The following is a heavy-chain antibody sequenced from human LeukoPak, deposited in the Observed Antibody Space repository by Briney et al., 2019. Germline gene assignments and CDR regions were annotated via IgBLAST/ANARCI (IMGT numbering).Heavy chain of an antibody. V-gene: IGHV4-59*06. D-gene: IGHD4-17*01. J-gene: IGHJ4*02. CDR1: GGSISSYY. CDR3: AISGGDYGWTFDY. Sequence: SETLSLTCTVSGGSISSYYWSWIRQPPGKGLEWIGYIYHSGSTYYNPSLKSRVTISVDMSKNQFSLKLSSVTAADTAVYYCAISGGDYGWTFDYWGQGTLVTVSS. CDR2: IYHSGST.